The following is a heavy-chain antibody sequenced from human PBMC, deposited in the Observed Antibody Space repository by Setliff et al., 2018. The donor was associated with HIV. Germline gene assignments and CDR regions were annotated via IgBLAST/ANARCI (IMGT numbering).Heavy chain of an antibody. J-gene: IGHJ4*02. CDR2: VIPVFGEP. D-gene: IGHD3-10*01. Sequence: ASVKVSCKASGGNFRFYAFSWVRQAPGQGLEWVGSVIPVFGEPHYAQRFQGRVTITADRSSNTAYMEIMSLRSDDTATYYCGRGVLYGLSEYWGPGSLVTVSS. CDR3: GRGVLYGLSEY. V-gene: IGHV1-69*13. CDR1: GGNFRFYA.